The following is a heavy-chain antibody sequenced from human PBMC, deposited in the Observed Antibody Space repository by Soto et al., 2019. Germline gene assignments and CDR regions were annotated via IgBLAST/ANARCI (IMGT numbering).Heavy chain of an antibody. CDR3: ARHDGHSGSLIGY. D-gene: IGHD1-26*01. CDR1: GFIFSSDW. Sequence: GGSLRLSCAASGFIFSSDWMHWVRQAPGKGLVWVSRINTDGSDTSYADSVKGRFTISRDNAKNTLYLQMNSLRDEDTAVYYCARHDGHSGSLIGYWGQGTLVTVSS. V-gene: IGHV3-74*01. J-gene: IGHJ4*02. CDR2: INTDGSDT.